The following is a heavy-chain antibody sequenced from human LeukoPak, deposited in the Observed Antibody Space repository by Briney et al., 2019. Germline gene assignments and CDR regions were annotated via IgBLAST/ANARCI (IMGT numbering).Heavy chain of an antibody. CDR3: AREYYDSSGYYVTH. Sequence: SETLSLTCTVSGGSISSSSYYWGWIRQPPGKGLEWIGSIYYSGSTYYNPSLKSRVTISVGTSKNQFSLKLSPVTAADTAVYYCAREYYDSSGYYVTHWGQGTLVTVSS. CDR1: GGSISSSSYY. CDR2: IYYSGST. D-gene: IGHD3-22*01. J-gene: IGHJ4*02. V-gene: IGHV4-39*01.